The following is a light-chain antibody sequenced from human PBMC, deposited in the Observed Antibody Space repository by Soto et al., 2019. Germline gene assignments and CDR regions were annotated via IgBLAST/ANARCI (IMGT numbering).Light chain of an antibody. CDR3: QQFHNYPFS. V-gene: IGKV1D-13*01. CDR2: DAS. CDR1: QGISTA. J-gene: IGKJ4*01. Sequence: AIQLTQSPSSLSASVGDRVTITCRASQGISTALAWYQQRPGKAPKVLIYDASNLQGGVPSRFSGSGSGTDFTLTITSLQPEDFASYYCQQFHNYPFSFGGGTKVDIK.